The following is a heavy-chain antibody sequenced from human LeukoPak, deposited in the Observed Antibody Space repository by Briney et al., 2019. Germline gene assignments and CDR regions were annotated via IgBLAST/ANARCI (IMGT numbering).Heavy chain of an antibody. J-gene: IGHJ4*02. D-gene: IGHD3-10*01. V-gene: IGHV3-30-3*01. Sequence: PGGSLRLSCAASGFTFSSYAMHWVRQAPGKGLEWVAVISYDGSNKYYADSVKGRFTISRDNSKNTLYLQMNSLRAEDTAVYYCARDAPMVRGVTDYWGQGTLVTVSS. CDR1: GFTFSSYA. CDR2: ISYDGSNK. CDR3: ARDAPMVRGVTDY.